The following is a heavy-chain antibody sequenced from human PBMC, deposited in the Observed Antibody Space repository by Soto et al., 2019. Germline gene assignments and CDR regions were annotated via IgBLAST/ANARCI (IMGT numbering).Heavy chain of an antibody. CDR2: IYHSGST. CDR1: GGSISSSNW. Sequence: PSETLSLTCAVSGGSISSSNWWSWVRQPPGKGLEWIGEIYHSGSTNYNPSLKSRVTISVDKSKNQFSLKLSSVTAADTAVYYCARTTMVRGVITGMDVWGQGTTVTVS. CDR3: ARTTMVRGVITGMDV. D-gene: IGHD3-10*01. V-gene: IGHV4-4*02. J-gene: IGHJ6*02.